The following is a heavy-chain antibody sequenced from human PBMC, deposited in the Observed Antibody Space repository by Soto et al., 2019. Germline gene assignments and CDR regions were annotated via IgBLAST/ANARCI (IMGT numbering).Heavy chain of an antibody. CDR2: ISYTGST. D-gene: IGHD6-19*01. CDR3: ARSGAGSGWL. CDR1: GGSVSSGHYY. V-gene: IGHV4-61*01. J-gene: IGHJ4*02. Sequence: QVQLQESGPGLVRPSETLSLTCTVSGGSVSSGHYYWSWSRQPPGKGLEWIGYISYTGSTNYNPSLTSRVTISVDTSKNQFSLKMNSVTAADTAVYYCARSGAGSGWLGGQGTLVTVSS.